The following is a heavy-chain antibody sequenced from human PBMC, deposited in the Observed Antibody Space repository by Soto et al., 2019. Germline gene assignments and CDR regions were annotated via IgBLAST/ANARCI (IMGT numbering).Heavy chain of an antibody. Sequence: PSETLSLTCTVSGGSISSYYWSWIRQPPGKGLEWIGYIYYSGSTNYNPSLKSRVTISVDTSKNQFSLKLSSVTAADTALYYCASRSSGYDFFGYWGQGTPVTVSS. CDR3: ASRSSGYDFFGY. CDR2: IYYSGST. D-gene: IGHD5-12*01. CDR1: GGSISSYY. V-gene: IGHV4-59*01. J-gene: IGHJ4*02.